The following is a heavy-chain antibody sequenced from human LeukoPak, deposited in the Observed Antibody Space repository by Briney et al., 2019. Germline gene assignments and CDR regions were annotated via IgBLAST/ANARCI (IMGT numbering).Heavy chain of an antibody. CDR3: ARDSEVSSGWYPFDY. D-gene: IGHD6-19*01. CDR2: IYYSGST. V-gene: IGHV4-59*01. J-gene: IGHJ4*02. CDR1: GGSISIYY. Sequence: SETLSLTCTVSGGSISIYYWSWIRQPPGKGLEWIGYIYYSGSTNYNPSLKSRVTISLDTSKNQFSLKLSSVTAADTAVYYCARDSEVSSGWYPFDYWGQGTLVTVSS.